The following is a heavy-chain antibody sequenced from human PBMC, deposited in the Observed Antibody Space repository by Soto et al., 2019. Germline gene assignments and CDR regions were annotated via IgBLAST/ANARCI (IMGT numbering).Heavy chain of an antibody. CDR1: GGSVRSGSYY. CDR2: IYYSGST. CDR3: ARHEMDYYDSSGYYYSPYYFDY. V-gene: IGHV4-61*01. Sequence: LETLSLTCTVSGGSVRSGSYYWSWIRQPPGKGLEWIGYIYYSGSTNYNPSLKSRVTISVDTSKNQFSLKLSSVTAADTAVYYCARHEMDYYDSSGYYYSPYYFDYWGQGTLVTVSS. D-gene: IGHD3-22*01. J-gene: IGHJ4*02.